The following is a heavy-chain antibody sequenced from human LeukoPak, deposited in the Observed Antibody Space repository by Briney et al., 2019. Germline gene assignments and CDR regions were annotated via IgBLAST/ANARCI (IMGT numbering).Heavy chain of an antibody. CDR1: GYTFTSYG. CDR2: ISAYNGNT. V-gene: IGHV1-18*01. D-gene: IGHD6-13*01. CDR3: ATFDSSSWYFDY. J-gene: IGHJ4*02. Sequence: ASVKVSCKASGYTFTSYGINWVRQAPGQGLEWMGWISAYNGNTNYAQKLQGRVTMTTDTSTSTAYMELRSLRSDDTAVYYCATFDSSSWYFDYWGQGTLVTVSS.